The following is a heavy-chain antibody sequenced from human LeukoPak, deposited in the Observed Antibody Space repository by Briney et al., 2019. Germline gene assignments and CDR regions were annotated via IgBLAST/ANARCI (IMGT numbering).Heavy chain of an antibody. D-gene: IGHD5-18*01. CDR1: GGTFSSNA. V-gene: IGHV1-69*04. J-gene: IGHJ6*02. CDR3: ARDPRGYSSGGYYYGMDV. Sequence: ASVKVSCKASGGTFSSNAISWLRQAPGQGLEWMGRIIPILGIANYAQKFQGRVTITADKSTSTAYMELSSLRSEDTAVYYCARDPRGYSSGGYYYGMDVWGQGTTVTVSS. CDR2: IIPILGIA.